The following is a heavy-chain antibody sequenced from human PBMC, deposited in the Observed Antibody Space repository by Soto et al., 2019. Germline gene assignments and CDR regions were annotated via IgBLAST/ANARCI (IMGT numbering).Heavy chain of an antibody. J-gene: IGHJ4*02. D-gene: IGHD2-2*01. CDR3: TRVNSSSSLDN. V-gene: IGHV4-30-4*01. CDR1: VDSINSGDYY. CDR2: IYFSGSA. Sequence: QLQLQESGPGLVKPSQTLSLTSTDSVDSINSGDYYWSWIRQPPGKGLEWIGYIYFSGSAYLNPSLESRLTISVDTSKNQFSLKLRSVTAADTAVYDCTRVNSSSSLDNWGQGALVTVSS.